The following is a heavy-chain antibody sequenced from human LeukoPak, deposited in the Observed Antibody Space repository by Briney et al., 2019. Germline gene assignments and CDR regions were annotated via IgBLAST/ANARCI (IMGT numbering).Heavy chain of an antibody. Sequence: GGSLRLSCAASGFTFDDYAMHWVRQAPGKGLEWVSGISWDSGSIGYADSVKGRFTISRDNAKNSLYLQMNSLRAEDMALYYCAKVRKLKAPQGAFDIWGQGTMVTVSS. CDR1: GFTFDDYA. CDR2: ISWDSGSI. D-gene: IGHD1-1*01. V-gene: IGHV3-9*03. CDR3: AKVRKLKAPQGAFDI. J-gene: IGHJ3*02.